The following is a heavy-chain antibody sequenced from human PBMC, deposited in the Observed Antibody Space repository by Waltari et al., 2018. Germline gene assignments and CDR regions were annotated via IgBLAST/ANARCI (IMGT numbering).Heavy chain of an antibody. CDR1: GFTFSRYA. D-gene: IGHD2-21*02. CDR3: ARVTAIEEYYFYGMDV. J-gene: IGHJ6*02. CDR2: ISYDGNQK. V-gene: IGHV3-30*04. Sequence: QLEESGGGVVQPGRSLRLSCVVSGFTFSRYALHWVRQAPGKGLEWVALISYDGNQKFYGDSVKGRFTISRDNSKQTLYLHMNSLRPEDTAVYYCARVTAIEEYYFYGMDVWGQGTTVTVSS.